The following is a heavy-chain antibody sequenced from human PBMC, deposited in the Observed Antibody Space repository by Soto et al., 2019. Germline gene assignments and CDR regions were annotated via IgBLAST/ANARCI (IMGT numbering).Heavy chain of an antibody. CDR1: GYSFSNYW. CDR2: INPGDSES. V-gene: IGHV5-51*01. CDR3: ARLSVTSPSNGMDV. J-gene: IGHJ6*02. D-gene: IGHD4-17*01. Sequence: PGESLKISCKASGYSFSNYWIGWVRQMPGKGLEWMAIINPGDSESRYSPSFQGQVTISADKSISTAYLQWNSLKASDTAMYYCARLSVTSPSNGMDVWGQGTTVTVSS.